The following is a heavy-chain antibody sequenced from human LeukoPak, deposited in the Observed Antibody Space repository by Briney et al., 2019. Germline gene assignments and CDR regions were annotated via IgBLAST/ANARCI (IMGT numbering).Heavy chain of an antibody. Sequence: PSETLSLTCTVSGGSISSNSYYWGWIRQPPGKGLKWIGSMYYSGSTYYNPSLKSRVTISVDTSKNQFSLKLSSVTAADTAVYHCATTSGATDAFDIWGQGTMVTVSS. CDR3: ATTSGATDAFDI. CDR2: MYYSGST. V-gene: IGHV4-39*07. CDR1: GGSISSNSYY. J-gene: IGHJ3*02. D-gene: IGHD1-26*01.